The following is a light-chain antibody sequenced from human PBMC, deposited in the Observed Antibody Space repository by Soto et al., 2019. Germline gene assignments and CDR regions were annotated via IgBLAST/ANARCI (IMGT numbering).Light chain of an antibody. CDR1: QSVSSSY. CDR2: DAS. Sequence: EIVLTQSPATLSLSPGQRATLSCGASQSVSSSYIAWYQQKPGRAPRLLIYDASSRATGIPDRFSGSVFVTDCALTISLLEPEDFAVSSCKQYGSSPTFGGMTKVEIK. V-gene: IGKV3D-20*01. CDR3: KQYGSSPT. J-gene: IGKJ4*01.